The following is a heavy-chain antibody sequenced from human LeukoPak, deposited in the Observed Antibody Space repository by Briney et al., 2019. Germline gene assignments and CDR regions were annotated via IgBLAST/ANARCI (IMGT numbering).Heavy chain of an antibody. CDR2: IIPILGIA. Sequence: SVKVSCKAFGGTFSSYAISWVRQAPGHGLEWMGRIIPILGIANYAQKFQGRVTITADKSTSTAYMELSSLRSEDTAVYYCAILLYGSGSYLDYYYYGMDVWGQGTTVTVSS. V-gene: IGHV1-69*04. J-gene: IGHJ6*02. D-gene: IGHD3-10*01. CDR1: GGTFSSYA. CDR3: AILLYGSGSYLDYYYYGMDV.